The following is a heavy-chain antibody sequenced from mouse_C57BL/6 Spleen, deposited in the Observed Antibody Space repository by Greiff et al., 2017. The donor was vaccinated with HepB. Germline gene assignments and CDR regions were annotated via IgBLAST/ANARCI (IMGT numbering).Heavy chain of an antibody. CDR1: GFTFSNYW. V-gene: IGHV6-3*01. J-gene: IGHJ3*01. D-gene: IGHD1-1*01. CDR2: IRLKSDNYAT. CDR3: TGGYGRTY. Sequence: EVKLMESGGGLVQPGGSMKLSCVASGFTFSNYWMNWVRQSPEKGLEWVAQIRLKSDNYATHYAESVKGRFTISRDDSKSSVYLQMNNLRAEDTGIYYCTGGYGRTYWGQGTLVTVSA.